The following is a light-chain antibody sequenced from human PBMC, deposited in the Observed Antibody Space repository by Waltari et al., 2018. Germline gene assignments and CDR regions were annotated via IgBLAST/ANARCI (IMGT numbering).Light chain of an antibody. V-gene: IGKV1-39*01. J-gene: IGKJ2*01. CDR3: QQSYSTPYT. CDR2: GAS. CDR1: QNIVNY. Sequence: DIQMTQSPSSLSASVGDRVTITCRASQNIVNYLNWHQQKPGKAPNLLIFGASNLLSGVPSRFSGSGSGTDFTLTSSSLQPGDFATYYCQQSYSTPYTFGQGTKVEIK.